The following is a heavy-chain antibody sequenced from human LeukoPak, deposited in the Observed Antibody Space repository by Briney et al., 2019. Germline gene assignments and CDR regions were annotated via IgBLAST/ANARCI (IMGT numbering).Heavy chain of an antibody. CDR3: YSYGGIDY. D-gene: IGHD5-18*01. CDR2: ISYDGSDK. Sequence: PGGSLRLSCAASGFTFSSYGMHWVRQAPGKGLEWVAVISYDGSDKYSADSVRGRFTISRDNSKNTLYLQVNSLRAEDTAVYQGYSYGGIDYWGQGTLVTVSS. J-gene: IGHJ4*02. V-gene: IGHV3-30*03. CDR1: GFTFSSYG.